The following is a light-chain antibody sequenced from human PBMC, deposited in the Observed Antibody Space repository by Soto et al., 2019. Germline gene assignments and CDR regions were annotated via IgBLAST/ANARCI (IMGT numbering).Light chain of an antibody. CDR3: LQHNSYPWT. CDR2: DAS. CDR1: QSISVW. Sequence: DIQMTQSPSTLSASIGDRVTINCRASQSISVWLAWYQQKPGKAPKVLIWDASSLQRGVPSRFSGSGSGTEFTLTISSLQAEDFATYYCLQHNSYPWTFGQGTKVDIK. V-gene: IGKV1-5*01. J-gene: IGKJ1*01.